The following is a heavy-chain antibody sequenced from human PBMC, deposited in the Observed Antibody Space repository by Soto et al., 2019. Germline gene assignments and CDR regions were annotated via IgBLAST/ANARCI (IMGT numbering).Heavy chain of an antibody. CDR2: IYYSGST. CDR1: GGSISSGDYY. J-gene: IGHJ5*02. D-gene: IGHD3-10*01. CDR3: ARVVLWFGDDPGNCFDP. V-gene: IGHV4-30-4*01. Sequence: QVQLQESGPGLVKPSQTLSLTCTVSGGSISSGDYYWSWIRQPPGKGLEWIGYIYYSGSTYYNPSLKGRVTMTVDTSKTPFSLKLSSVTAADTDVYYCARVVLWFGDDPGNCFDPWGQGTLVTVSS.